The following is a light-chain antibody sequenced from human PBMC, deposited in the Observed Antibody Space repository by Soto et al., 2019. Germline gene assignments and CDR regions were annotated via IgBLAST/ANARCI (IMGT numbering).Light chain of an antibody. Sequence: EIGMTQSPATLSVSQGERATLSCRASQSVSSNLAWYQQKPGQAPRLLIYGASTRATGIPAGFSGSGSGKEVTLSVSSLQSEDFAVYYCQQYHNWPLTFGGGTKVEIK. CDR1: QSVSSN. J-gene: IGKJ4*01. V-gene: IGKV3-15*01. CDR2: GAS. CDR3: QQYHNWPLT.